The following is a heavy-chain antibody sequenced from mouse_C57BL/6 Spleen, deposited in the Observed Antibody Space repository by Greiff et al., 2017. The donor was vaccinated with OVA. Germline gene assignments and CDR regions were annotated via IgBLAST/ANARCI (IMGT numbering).Heavy chain of an antibody. CDR2: IDPSDSYT. D-gene: IGHD2-1*01. CDR3: ARELPYPYRYYLDY. V-gene: IGHV1-69*01. CDR1: GYTFTSYW. Sequence: QVQLQQPGAELVMPGASVKLSCKASGYTFTSYWMHWVKQRPGQGLEWIGEIDPSDSYTNYNQKFKGKSTLTVDKSSSTAYMQLSSLTSEDSAGYYCARELPYPYRYYLDYWGQGTTLTVSS. J-gene: IGHJ2*01.